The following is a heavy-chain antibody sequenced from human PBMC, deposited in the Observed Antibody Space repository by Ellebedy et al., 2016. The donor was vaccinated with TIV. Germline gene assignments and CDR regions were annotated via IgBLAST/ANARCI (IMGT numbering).Heavy chain of an antibody. CDR3: ALGVTTRYGLDV. J-gene: IGHJ6*02. CDR1: GGSISSGGYY. Sequence: MPSETLSLTCTVSGGSISSGGYYWSWIRQYPGKGLEWIGFIYYSGSTYYTPSLKSRVIISVDTSKNLFSLKLTSVTAADTAVYYCALGVTTRYGLDVWGQGTTVTVSS. V-gene: IGHV4-31*03. D-gene: IGHD4-17*01. CDR2: IYYSGST.